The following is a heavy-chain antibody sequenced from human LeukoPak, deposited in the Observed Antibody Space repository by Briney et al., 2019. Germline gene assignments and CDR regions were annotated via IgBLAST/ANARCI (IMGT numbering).Heavy chain of an antibody. D-gene: IGHD1-26*01. V-gene: IGHV1-2*02. CDR2: INPNSGVT. Sequence: ASVKVSCKASGYTFTDDYVHWVRQAPGQGLEWMGWINPNSGVTNYAQKFQGRVTMTRDMSTSTVYMELSSLRSEDTAVYYCARDKVGATSLFDYWGQGTLVTVSS. CDR1: GYTFTDDY. J-gene: IGHJ4*02. CDR3: ARDKVGATSLFDY.